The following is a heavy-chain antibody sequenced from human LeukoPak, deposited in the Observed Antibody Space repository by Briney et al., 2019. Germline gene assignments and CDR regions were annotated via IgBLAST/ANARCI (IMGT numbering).Heavy chain of an antibody. J-gene: IGHJ4*02. V-gene: IGHV3-9*01. CDR2: ISWNSGSI. Sequence: GGSLRLSCAASGFTFDDYAMHWVRQAPGKGLEWVSGISWNSGSIGYADSVKGRFTISRDNSKNTLYLQMNSLRAEDTAVYYCAKAVRRNGSSLFDYWGQGTLVTVSS. CDR1: GFTFDDYA. D-gene: IGHD6-13*01. CDR3: AKAVRRNGSSLFDY.